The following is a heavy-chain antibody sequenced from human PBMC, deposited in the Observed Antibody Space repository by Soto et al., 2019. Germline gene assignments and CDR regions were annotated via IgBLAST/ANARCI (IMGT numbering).Heavy chain of an antibody. V-gene: IGHV1-69*13. CDR2: IIPIFGTA. Sequence: GASVKVSCKASGGTFSSYAISWVRQAPGQGLEWMGGIIPIFGTANYAQKFQGRVTITADESTSTAYMELSSLRSEDTAVYYCARGKGYYDILTGYFDYWGQGTLVTVSS. D-gene: IGHD3-9*01. J-gene: IGHJ4*02. CDR3: ARGKGYYDILTGYFDY. CDR1: GGTFSSYA.